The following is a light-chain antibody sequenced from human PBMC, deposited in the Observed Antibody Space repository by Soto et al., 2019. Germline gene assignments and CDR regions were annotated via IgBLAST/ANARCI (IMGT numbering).Light chain of an antibody. Sequence: QSALTQPRSVSGSPGQSVTISCTGTSSDVGGYNYVSWYQRHPGKAPKLMIYDVSKRPSGVPDRFSGSKSGNTASVAISGLQAEDEADYYCCSYAGNYTLLFGGGTKL. CDR1: SSDVGGYNY. V-gene: IGLV2-11*01. CDR3: CSYAGNYTLL. CDR2: DVS. J-gene: IGLJ2*01.